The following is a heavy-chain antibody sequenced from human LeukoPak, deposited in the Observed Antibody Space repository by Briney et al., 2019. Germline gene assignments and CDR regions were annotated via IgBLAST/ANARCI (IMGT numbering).Heavy chain of an antibody. Sequence: PWASVKVSCKASGYTFTGYYMHWVRQAPGQGLEWMGRINPNSGGTNYAQKFQGRVTMTRDTSISTAYMELSRLRSDDTAVYYCARLLSFAIKRSFSDVGAIGYWGQGTLVTVSS. V-gene: IGHV1-2*06. CDR1: GYTFTGYY. D-gene: IGHD1-26*01. J-gene: IGHJ4*02. CDR2: INPNSGGT. CDR3: ARLLSFAIKRSFSDVGAIGY.